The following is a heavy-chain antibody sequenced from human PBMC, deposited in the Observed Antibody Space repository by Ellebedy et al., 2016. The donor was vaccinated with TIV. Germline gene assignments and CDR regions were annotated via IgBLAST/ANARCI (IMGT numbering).Heavy chain of an antibody. Sequence: PGGSLRLSCAASGFTFSSYAMSWVRQAPGKGLEWVSTISSTGSRTYYADSVEGRFIISRDNAKNTLYLQMNSLRVEDTAVYFCARAGSYRFDYWGQGNLVTVSS. D-gene: IGHD1-26*01. V-gene: IGHV3-23*01. CDR2: ISSTGSRT. CDR3: ARAGSYRFDY. J-gene: IGHJ4*02. CDR1: GFTFSSYA.